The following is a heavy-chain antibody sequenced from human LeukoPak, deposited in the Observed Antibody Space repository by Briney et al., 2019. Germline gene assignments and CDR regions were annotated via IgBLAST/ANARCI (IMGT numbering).Heavy chain of an antibody. CDR3: ARDLDILVVPIAYDAFDI. CDR2: VKQDGSEK. CDR1: GFTFSRYW. V-gene: IGHV3-7*01. D-gene: IGHD2-2*03. Sequence: GSLRLSCAASGFTFSRYWMTWVRQAPGKGLEWVANVKQDGSEKYYVDSMKGRFTISRDNAKNSLYLQMNSLRAEDTAVYYCARDLDILVVPIAYDAFDIWGQGTMVTVSS. J-gene: IGHJ3*02.